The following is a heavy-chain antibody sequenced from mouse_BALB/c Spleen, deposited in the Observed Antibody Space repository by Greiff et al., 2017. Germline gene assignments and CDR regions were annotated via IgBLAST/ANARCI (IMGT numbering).Heavy chain of an antibody. D-gene: IGHD1-1*01. CDR1: GYTFTSYW. J-gene: IGHJ4*01. Sequence: QVQLQQPGAELVKPGASVKMSCKASGYTFTSYWMHWVKQRPGQGLEWIGVIDPSDSYTSYNQKFKGKATLTVDTSSSTAYMQLSSLTSEDSAVYYCTRGYYGGAMDYWGQGTSVTVSA. CDR2: IDPSDSYT. CDR3: TRGYYGGAMDY. V-gene: IGHV1S127*01.